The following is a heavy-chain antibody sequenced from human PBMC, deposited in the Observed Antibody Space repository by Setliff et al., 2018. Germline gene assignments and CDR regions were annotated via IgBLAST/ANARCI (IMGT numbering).Heavy chain of an antibody. D-gene: IGHD3-22*01. CDR3: ARYDSSGYHYYYGMDV. J-gene: IGHJ6*02. Sequence: GESLKISCEGSGYSFTSYWIGWVRQMPGKGLEWMGIIYPGDSDTRYSPSFRGQVTISADKSISTAYLQWSSLKASDTAMYYCARYDSSGYHYYYGMDVWGQGTTVTV. V-gene: IGHV5-51*01. CDR2: IYPGDSDT. CDR1: GYSFTSYW.